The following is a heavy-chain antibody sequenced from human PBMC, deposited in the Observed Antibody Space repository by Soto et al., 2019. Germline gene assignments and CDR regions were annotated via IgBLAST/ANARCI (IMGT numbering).Heavy chain of an antibody. CDR3: ARCVAGRGFDR. Sequence: SQTLSLTCAISWDSVSSNTAAWNWIRSSPSRGLEWLGRAYYRANWRHDYAVSVKSRITVNPDTSKNHFSLQLNSVTPDDTAVYYCARCVAGRGFDRWGQWTLVPVCS. CDR2: AYYRANWRH. CDR1: WDSVSSNTAA. D-gene: IGHD6-19*01. J-gene: IGHJ4*02. V-gene: IGHV6-1*01.